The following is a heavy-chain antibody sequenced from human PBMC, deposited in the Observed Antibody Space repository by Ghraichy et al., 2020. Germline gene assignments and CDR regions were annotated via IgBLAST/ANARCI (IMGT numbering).Heavy chain of an antibody. CDR1: GGTFSSYA. J-gene: IGHJ4*02. Sequence: SVKVSCKASGGTFSSYAISWVRQPPGQGLEWMGGIIPIFGTANYAQKFQGRVTITADESTSTAYMELSSLRSEDTAVYYCASPIYYYDAYFDYWGQGTLVTVSS. D-gene: IGHD3-22*01. CDR3: ASPIYYYDAYFDY. CDR2: IIPIFGTA. V-gene: IGHV1-69*13.